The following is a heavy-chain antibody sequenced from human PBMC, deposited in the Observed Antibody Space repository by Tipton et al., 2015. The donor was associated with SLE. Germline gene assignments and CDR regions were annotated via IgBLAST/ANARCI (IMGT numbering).Heavy chain of an antibody. CDR2: IKQDGSEK. D-gene: IGHD3-3*01. Sequence: LSLTCIVSGGSISSYYWSWIRQPPGKGLEWVANIKQDGSEKYYVDSVKGRFTISRDNAKNSLYLQMNSLRAEDTAVYYCFWSYYYYGMDVWGQGTTVTVSS. CDR3: FWSYYYYGMDV. V-gene: IGHV3-7*05. CDR1: GGSISSYY. J-gene: IGHJ6*02.